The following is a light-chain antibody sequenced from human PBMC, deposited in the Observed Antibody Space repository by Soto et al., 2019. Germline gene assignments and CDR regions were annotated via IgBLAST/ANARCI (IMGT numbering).Light chain of an antibody. CDR1: QTIATY. CDR3: QQSYSSLVT. Sequence: IEMTQSPASLSASVGARVTITCRASQTIATYLNWFQHKSGRAPKLLIYTSSSVNSGVSSRFRGSGSGTDFTLTINDVQPEDSATYYCQQSYSSLVTFGAGTKVEIK. CDR2: TSS. J-gene: IGKJ4*01. V-gene: IGKV1-39*01.